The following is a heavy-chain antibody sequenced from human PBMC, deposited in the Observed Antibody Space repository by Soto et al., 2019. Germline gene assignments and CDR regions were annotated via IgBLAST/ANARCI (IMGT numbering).Heavy chain of an antibody. D-gene: IGHD2-2*01. Sequence: ASVKVSCKASGYTFTSYDINWVRQATGQGLEWMGWMNANSGSAGYAQNFQGRVTLTRDTSMSMAYMELSGLRSEDTAMYYCARGGPPAGFDYWGQGTLVPVSS. CDR1: GYTFTSYD. CDR3: ARGGPPAGFDY. V-gene: IGHV1-8*01. CDR2: MNANSGSA. J-gene: IGHJ4*02.